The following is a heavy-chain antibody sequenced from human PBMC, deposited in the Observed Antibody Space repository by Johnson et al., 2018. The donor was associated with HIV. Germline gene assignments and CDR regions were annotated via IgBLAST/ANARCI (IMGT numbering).Heavy chain of an antibody. V-gene: IGHV3-20*04. D-gene: IGHD2-21*02. CDR3: ARAKTFCGGDCYSNAFDN. CDR2: INWNGGST. CDR1: GFTFDEYG. Sequence: VQLVESGGGLVQPGGSLRLSCAASGFTFDEYGMSWVRQAPGKGLEWVSGINWNGGSTGYADPVKGRFTISRDNAKKSLYLQMNSLRAEDKALYSCARAKTFCGGDCYSNAFDNWGQGTMVTVSS. J-gene: IGHJ3*02.